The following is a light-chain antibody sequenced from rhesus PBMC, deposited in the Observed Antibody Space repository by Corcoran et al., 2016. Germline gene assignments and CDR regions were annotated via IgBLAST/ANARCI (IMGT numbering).Light chain of an antibody. V-gene: IGKV1-22*01. Sequence: DIQMTQSPSSLSASVGDTVTITCRASQGISSWLAWYQQKPGKAPKLRIYKASSLQSGVPSRFSGSGSGTDFTLTISSLQSEDFATYYCQQYSSRPWTFGQGTKVEIK. J-gene: IGKJ1*01. CDR2: KAS. CDR1: QGISSW. CDR3: QQYSSRPWT.